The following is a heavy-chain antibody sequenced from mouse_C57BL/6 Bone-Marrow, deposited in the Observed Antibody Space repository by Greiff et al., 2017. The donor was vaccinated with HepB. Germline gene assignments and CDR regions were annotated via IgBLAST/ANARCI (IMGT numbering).Heavy chain of an antibody. CDR1: GYTFTTYP. CDR2: FHPYNDDT. Sequence: VQLQQSGAELVKPGASVKMSCKASGYTFTTYPIEWMKQNHGKSLEWIGNFHPYNDDTKYNDKFKGKATLTVEKSSSTVYLELSRLTSDDSAVYYCARNYYGYDYWYFDVWGTGTTVTVSS. J-gene: IGHJ1*03. CDR3: ARNYYGYDYWYFDV. D-gene: IGHD2-2*01. V-gene: IGHV1-47*01.